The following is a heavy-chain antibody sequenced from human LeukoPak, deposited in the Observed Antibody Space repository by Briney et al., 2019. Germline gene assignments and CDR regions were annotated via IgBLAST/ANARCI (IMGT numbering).Heavy chain of an antibody. CDR3: ARDNYYGSGSYAYYYYMDV. J-gene: IGHJ6*03. V-gene: IGHV3-7*01. CDR1: GFIFRNYW. D-gene: IGHD3-10*01. CDR2: INQDGREK. Sequence: GGSLRLSCAASGFIFRNYWMSWVRQAPGKGLEWVAIINQDGREKHYVDSVKGRFTISRDNAKDSLYLQMNSLRAEDTAVYYCARDNYYGSGSYAYYYYMDVWGKGTTVTISS.